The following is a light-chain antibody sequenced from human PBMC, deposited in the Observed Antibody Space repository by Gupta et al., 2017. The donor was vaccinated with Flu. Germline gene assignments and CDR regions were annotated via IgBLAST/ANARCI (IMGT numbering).Light chain of an antibody. Sequence: QSALTQPASVSGSPGQSITLSCTGTSSDVGGYNYVSWYQQHPGKAPKLMIYEVSNRPSGVSNRCSGSKSGNTASLTSAGLQAEDEADYYCSSYTSSSTRVFGGGTKLTVL. CDR2: EVS. J-gene: IGLJ3*02. CDR1: SSDVGGYNY. V-gene: IGLV2-14*01. CDR3: SSYTSSSTRV.